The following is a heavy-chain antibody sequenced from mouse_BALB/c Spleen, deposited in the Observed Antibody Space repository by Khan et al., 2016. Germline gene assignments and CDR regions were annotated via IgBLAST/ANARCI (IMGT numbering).Heavy chain of an antibody. J-gene: IGHJ2*01. D-gene: IGHD1-1*01. CDR1: GYTFTSYY. CDR3: TRGGYYGSSYRDYFDY. Sequence: QIQLVQSGAELVKPGASVKLSCKASGYTFTSYYMYWVKQRPGQGLEWIGEINPSNGGTNFNEKFKSKATLTVDKSSSTAYMQLSSLTSEDSAVYYCTRGGYYGSSYRDYFDYWGQGTTLTVSS. CDR2: INPSNGGT. V-gene: IGHV1S81*02.